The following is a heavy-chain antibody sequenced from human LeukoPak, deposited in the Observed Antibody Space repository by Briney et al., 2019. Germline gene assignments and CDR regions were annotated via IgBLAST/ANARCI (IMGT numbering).Heavy chain of an antibody. CDR1: GGSISSGGYS. D-gene: IGHD3-3*01. CDR2: IYYSGST. CDR3: ARQVVATYYDFWSGSSAYFDY. V-gene: IGHV4-30-2*03. J-gene: IGHJ4*02. Sequence: SETLSLTCAVSGGSISSGGYSWSWIRQPPGKGLEWIGSIYYSGSTYYNPSLKSRVTISVDTSKNQFSLKLSSVTAADTAVYYCARQVVATYYDFWSGSSAYFDYWGLGTLVTVSS.